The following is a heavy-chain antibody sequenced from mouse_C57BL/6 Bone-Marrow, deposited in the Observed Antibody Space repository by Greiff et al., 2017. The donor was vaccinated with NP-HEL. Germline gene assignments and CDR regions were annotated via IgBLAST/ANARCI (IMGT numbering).Heavy chain of an antibody. J-gene: IGHJ1*03. CDR1: GFTFSSYA. Sequence: DVMLVESGGGLVKPGGSLKLSCAASGFTFSSYAMSWVRQTPEKRLEWVATISDGGSYTYYPDNVKGRFTISRDNAKNNLYLQMSHLKSEDTAMYYCARESLNWYFDVWGTGTTVTVSS. CDR2: ISDGGSYT. CDR3: ARESLNWYFDV. D-gene: IGHD6-2*01. V-gene: IGHV5-4*01.